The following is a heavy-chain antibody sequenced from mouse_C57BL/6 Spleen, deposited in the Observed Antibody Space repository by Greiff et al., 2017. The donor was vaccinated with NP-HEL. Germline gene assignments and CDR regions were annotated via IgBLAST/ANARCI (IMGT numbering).Heavy chain of an antibody. CDR2: IDPSDSYT. J-gene: IGHJ2*01. CDR3: ARVRSPRFLDY. Sequence: VQLQQSGAELVMPGASVKLSCKASGYTFTSYWMHWVQQRPGQGLEWIGEIDPSDSYTNYNQKFKGKSTLTVDKSSSTAYMQLSSLTSEDSAVYYGARVRSPRFLDYWGQGTTLTVSS. V-gene: IGHV1-69*01. CDR1: GYTFTSYW.